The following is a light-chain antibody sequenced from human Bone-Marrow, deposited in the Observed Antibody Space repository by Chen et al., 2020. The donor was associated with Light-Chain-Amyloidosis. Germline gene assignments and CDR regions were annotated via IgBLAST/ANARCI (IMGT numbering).Light chain of an antibody. V-gene: IGLV3-25*03. CDR1: DLPTKY. CDR2: RDT. J-gene: IGLJ2*01. CDR3: QSADSSGTYEVI. Sequence: SYELTQPPSVSVSPGQTARITCSGDDLPTKYAYWYQQNPGQAPVLVIPRDTERPSGYSDRFSGSSSGTTATLTISGVQAEYEADYHCQSADSSGTYEVIFGGGTKLTVL.